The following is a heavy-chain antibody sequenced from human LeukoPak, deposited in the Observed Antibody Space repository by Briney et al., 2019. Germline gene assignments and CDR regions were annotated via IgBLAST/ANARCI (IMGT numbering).Heavy chain of an antibody. CDR3: ARPRGYSYGYGGPFDY. CDR1: GGTFSSYA. CDR2: IIPIFGTA. V-gene: IGHV1-69*13. J-gene: IGHJ4*02. D-gene: IGHD5-18*01. Sequence: ASVKVSCKASGGTFSSYAISWVRQAPGQGLEWMGGIIPIFGTANYAQKFQGRVTITADGSTSTAYMELSSLRSEDTAVYYCARPRGYSYGYGGPFDYWGQGTLVTVSS.